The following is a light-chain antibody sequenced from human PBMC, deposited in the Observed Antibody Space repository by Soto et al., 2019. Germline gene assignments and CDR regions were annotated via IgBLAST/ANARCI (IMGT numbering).Light chain of an antibody. J-gene: IGKJ5*01. V-gene: IGKV3-11*01. Sequence: EIVLTQSPATLSLSPGERATLSCRASQSVDNYLAWYQQKPGQAPRLLIYDVSNRATGTPARFSGSGSGTDFTLTISSLEPEDFAVYYCQQRSNWPPTFGQGTRLEIK. CDR1: QSVDNY. CDR2: DVS. CDR3: QQRSNWPPT.